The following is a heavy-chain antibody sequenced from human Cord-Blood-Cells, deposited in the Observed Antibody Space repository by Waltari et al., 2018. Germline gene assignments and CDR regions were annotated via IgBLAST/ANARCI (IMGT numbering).Heavy chain of an antibody. CDR2: FDPEDGET. CDR3: ARGPAARPSYNWFDP. D-gene: IGHD6-6*01. J-gene: IGHJ5*02. CDR1: GYTLTELS. Sequence: QVQLVQSGAEVKKPGASVKVSCKVSGYTLTELSMHWVRPASGKWLEWRGGFDPEDGETIYAQKFQGRVTMTEDTSTDTAYMELSSLRSEDTAVYYCARGPAARPSYNWFDPWGQGTLVTVSS. V-gene: IGHV1-24*01.